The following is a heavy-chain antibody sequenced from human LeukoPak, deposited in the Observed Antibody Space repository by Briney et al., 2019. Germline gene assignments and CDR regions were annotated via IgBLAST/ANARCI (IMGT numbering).Heavy chain of an antibody. Sequence: PGGSLRLSCAASGFTVSNNHMSWVRQAPGKGLEWVSIIYSGGTTYYADSVKGRFAISRDNSKNTLYLQMNSLRAEDTAVYYCAKDPLLAVAGILDYWGQGTLVTVSS. CDR3: AKDPLLAVAGILDY. D-gene: IGHD6-19*01. J-gene: IGHJ4*02. CDR1: GFTVSNNH. CDR2: IYSGGTT. V-gene: IGHV3-53*01.